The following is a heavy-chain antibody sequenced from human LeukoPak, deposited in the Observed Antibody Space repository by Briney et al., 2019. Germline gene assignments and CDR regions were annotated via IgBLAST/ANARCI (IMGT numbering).Heavy chain of an antibody. D-gene: IGHD2-21*02. CDR1: IGSISGYY. Sequence: PSETLSLTCTVSIGSISGYYLTWIRQPAGKGLEWIGRIYNTGSSTYNPSLKSRVTMSVDTSKKHFSLKLSSVSAADTAVYYCARAVTGDALDIWGQGTMVIVSS. CDR3: ARAVTGDALDI. CDR2: IYNTGSS. V-gene: IGHV4-4*07. J-gene: IGHJ3*02.